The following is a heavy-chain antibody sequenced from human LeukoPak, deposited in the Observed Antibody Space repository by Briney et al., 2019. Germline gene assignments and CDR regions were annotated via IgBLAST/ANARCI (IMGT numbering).Heavy chain of an antibody. Sequence: PSETLSLTCAVSDDSFSSHYWTWIRQPPGKGLEWIGYMYDTVNTKDNPSLTSRLTLSADTSKNQFSLRLGSVTAANTAVYYCATIKRGYPYGYFDFWGQGILVTVSS. CDR2: MYDTVNT. J-gene: IGHJ4*02. V-gene: IGHV4-59*11. D-gene: IGHD5-18*01. CDR1: DDSFSSHY. CDR3: ATIKRGYPYGYFDF.